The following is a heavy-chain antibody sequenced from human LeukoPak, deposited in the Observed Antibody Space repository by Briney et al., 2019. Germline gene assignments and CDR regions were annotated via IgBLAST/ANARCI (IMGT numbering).Heavy chain of an antibody. V-gene: IGHV1-2*02. Sequence: ASVKVSCKASGYTFTGYYMHWVRQAPGQGLEWMGWINPNSGGTNYAQKFQGRVTMTRDTSISTAYMELSRLRSDDTAVYYCARDQSDSSSLALDYWGQGTLVTASS. CDR1: GYTFTGYY. D-gene: IGHD6-6*01. CDR3: ARDQSDSSSLALDY. CDR2: INPNSGGT. J-gene: IGHJ4*02.